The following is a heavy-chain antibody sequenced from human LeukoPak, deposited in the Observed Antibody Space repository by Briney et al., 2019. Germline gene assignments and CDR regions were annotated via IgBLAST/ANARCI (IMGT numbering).Heavy chain of an antibody. CDR1: GGTFSSYA. CDR3: ARDRIDSRGGVGY. D-gene: IGHD3-22*01. J-gene: IGHJ4*02. Sequence: GASVKVSCKASGGTFSSYAISWVRQAPGQGLEWMGGIIPIFGTANYAQNLQGRVTMTTDTSTSTAYMELRSLRSDDTAVYYCARDRIDSRGGVGYWGQGTLVTVSS. CDR2: IIPIFGTA. V-gene: IGHV1-69*05.